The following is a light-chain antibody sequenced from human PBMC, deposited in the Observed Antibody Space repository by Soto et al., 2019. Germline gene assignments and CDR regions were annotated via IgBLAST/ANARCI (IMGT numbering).Light chain of an antibody. J-gene: IGKJ3*01. CDR1: QSVSSSY. CDR2: GAS. V-gene: IGKV3-20*01. Sequence: EIVLTQSPGTLSLSPGERATLSCRASQSVSSSYLAWYQQKPGQAPRLLIYGASSSATGIPDRFSGSGSGTDFPVTISRLEPEDFAVYYCQQYGSSPPVVTFGPGTKVDIK. CDR3: QQYGSSPPVVT.